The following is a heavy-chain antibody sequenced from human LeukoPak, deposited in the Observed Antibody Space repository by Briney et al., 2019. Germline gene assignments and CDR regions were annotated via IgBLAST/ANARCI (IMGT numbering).Heavy chain of an antibody. Sequence: ASVKVSCKASGYSFTDFDINWVRQATGQGLEWMGRMNPNTGNTDYAQKFQGRVTMTRDTSVSTAYMELSGLRSDDTAIYYCAGGWEPYDYWFDPWGQGTLVTVSS. CDR3: AGGWEPYDYWFDP. CDR1: GYSFTDFD. CDR2: MNPNTGNT. V-gene: IGHV1-8*01. J-gene: IGHJ5*02. D-gene: IGHD5-12*01.